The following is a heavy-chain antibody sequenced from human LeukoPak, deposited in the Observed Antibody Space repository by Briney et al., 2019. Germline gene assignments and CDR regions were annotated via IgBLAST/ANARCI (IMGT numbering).Heavy chain of an antibody. V-gene: IGHV1-2*02. CDR1: GYTFTGYY. CDR2: INPNSGGT. CDR3: ARDAVLPDAFDI. Sequence: ASVKVSCKASGYTFTGYYMHWVRQAPGQGLEWVGWINPNSGGTNYAQKFQGRVTMTRDTSISTAYMELSRLRSDDTAVYYCARDAVLPDAFDIWGQGTMVTVSS. J-gene: IGHJ3*02. D-gene: IGHD6-6*01.